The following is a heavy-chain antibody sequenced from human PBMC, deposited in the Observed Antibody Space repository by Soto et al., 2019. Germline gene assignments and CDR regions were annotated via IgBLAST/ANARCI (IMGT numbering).Heavy chain of an antibody. V-gene: IGHV3-30*14. D-gene: IGHD1-1*01. CDR2: ISYDGSNK. CDR1: GFTFSSHA. CDR3: ARATGSPGWFDP. Sequence: QVQLVESVGGVVQSGRSLRLSCAASGFTFSSHAMHWVRQAPGKGLEWVAIISYDGSNKHYADSVKGRFTISRDNSKNTLYLQMSSLRADDTAVYYCARATGSPGWFDPWGQGTLVTVSS. J-gene: IGHJ5*02.